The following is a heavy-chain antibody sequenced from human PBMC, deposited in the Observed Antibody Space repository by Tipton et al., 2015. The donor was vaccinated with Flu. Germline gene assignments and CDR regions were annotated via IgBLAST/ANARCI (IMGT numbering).Heavy chain of an antibody. CDR2: IYYSGSI. Sequence: TLSLTCTVSGGSISSHYWSWIRQPPGKGLEWIGYIYYSGSISYNPSLKSRATISVDTSKNQFSRKLSSVTAADTAVYYCAREWGDAFDIWGQGTMVTVSS. J-gene: IGHJ3*02. V-gene: IGHV4-59*11. CDR1: GGSISSHY. D-gene: IGHD3-16*01. CDR3: AREWGDAFDI.